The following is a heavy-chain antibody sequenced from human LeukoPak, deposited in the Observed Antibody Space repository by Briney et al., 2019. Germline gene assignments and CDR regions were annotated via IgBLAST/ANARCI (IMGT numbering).Heavy chain of an antibody. V-gene: IGHV3-21*04. D-gene: IGHD3-10*01. J-gene: IGHJ4*02. CDR3: ARVKVRGVTDY. CDR2: ISSSSSYI. CDR1: GFTFSSYS. Sequence: PGGSLRLSCAASGFTFSSYSINWVRQAPGKGLEWVSSISSSSSYIYYADSVKGRFTISRDNAKNSLYLQMNSLRAEDTAAYYCARVKVRGVTDYWGQGSLVTVSS.